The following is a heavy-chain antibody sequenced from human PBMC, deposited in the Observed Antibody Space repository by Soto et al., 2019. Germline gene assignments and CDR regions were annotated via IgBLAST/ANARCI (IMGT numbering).Heavy chain of an antibody. J-gene: IGHJ4*02. CDR3: ARRRDKRREFPRSPDY. CDR2: MNPNSGNT. D-gene: IGHD3-10*01. CDR1: GYTFTSYD. V-gene: IGHV1-8*01. Sequence: QVQLVQSGAEVKEPGASVKVSCKASGYTFTSYDITWVRQASGQGLERIGWMNPNSGNTGYVEKLQRSVTMTKDTSISAAYMELSSLRADDTAVYYCARRRDKRREFPRSPDYWGQGTLVIVPS.